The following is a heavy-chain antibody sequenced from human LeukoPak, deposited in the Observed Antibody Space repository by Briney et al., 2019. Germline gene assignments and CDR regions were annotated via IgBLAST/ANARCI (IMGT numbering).Heavy chain of an antibody. V-gene: IGHV4-59*01. CDR3: AREVVAATPYYYYYYMDV. J-gene: IGHJ6*03. CDR2: IYYSGST. CDR1: GASISSNY. D-gene: IGHD2-15*01. Sequence: SETLSLTCSVSGASISSNYWTWIRQPPGKGLEWIGYIYYSGSTNYNPSLKSRVTISVDTSKNQFSLKLSSVTAADTAVYYCAREVVAATPYYYYYYMDVWGKGTTVTVSS.